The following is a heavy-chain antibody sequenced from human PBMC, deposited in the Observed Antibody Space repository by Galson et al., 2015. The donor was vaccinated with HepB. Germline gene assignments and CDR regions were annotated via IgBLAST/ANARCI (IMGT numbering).Heavy chain of an antibody. CDR1: GYTFTSYA. CDR2: INAGNGNT. D-gene: IGHD3-10*01. CDR3: ARVRVYYGSGSYNWFDP. J-gene: IGHJ5*02. V-gene: IGHV1-3*01. Sequence: SVKVSCKASGYTFTSYAMHWVRQAPGQRLEWMGWINAGNGNTKYSQKFQGRVTITRDTSASTAYMELSSLRSEDTAVYYCARVRVYYGSGSYNWFDPWGQGPRSPSPQ.